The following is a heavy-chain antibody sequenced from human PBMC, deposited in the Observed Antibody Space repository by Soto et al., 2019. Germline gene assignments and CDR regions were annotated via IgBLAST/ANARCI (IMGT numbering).Heavy chain of an antibody. D-gene: IGHD5-12*01. V-gene: IGHV1-69*13. CDR1: GRTFSSYG. Sequence: GASVKVALNASGRTFSSYGISRVLQTPGQGLEWMGGIIPIFGTANYAQKFQGRVTITADESTSTAYMELSSLRSEDTAVYYCARVPYSGYDFVDYYGMDVWGQGTTVTVSS. J-gene: IGHJ6*02. CDR3: ARVPYSGYDFVDYYGMDV. CDR2: IIPIFGTA.